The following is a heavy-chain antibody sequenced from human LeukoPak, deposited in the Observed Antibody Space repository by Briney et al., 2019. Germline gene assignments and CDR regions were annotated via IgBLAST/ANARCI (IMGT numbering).Heavy chain of an antibody. Sequence: SETLSLTCTVSGGSISSSSYYWGWIRQPPGKGLEWIGSIYYSGSTYYNPSLKSRVTISVDTSENQFSLKLSSVTAADTAVYYCAGTVVTEDWYFDLWGRGTLVTVSS. D-gene: IGHD4-23*01. CDR1: GGSISSSSYY. CDR2: IYYSGST. J-gene: IGHJ2*01. CDR3: AGTVVTEDWYFDL. V-gene: IGHV4-39*01.